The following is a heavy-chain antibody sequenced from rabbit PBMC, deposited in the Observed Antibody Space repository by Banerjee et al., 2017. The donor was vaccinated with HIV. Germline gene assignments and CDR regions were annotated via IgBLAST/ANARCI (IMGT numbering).Heavy chain of an antibody. CDR2: INTNSGNA. V-gene: IGHV1S45*01. CDR3: ARDRGYAGFADYGGATSLNL. CDR1: GFSFSNKYV. D-gene: IGHD4-2*01. J-gene: IGHJ4*01. Sequence: QEQLVESGGGLVQPEGSLTLTCTASGFSFSNKYVMCWVRQAPGKGLEWIACINTNSGNAVYASWAKGRFTISKTSSTTVTLQMTSLTAADTATYFCARDRGYAGFADYGGATSLNLWGQGTLVTVS.